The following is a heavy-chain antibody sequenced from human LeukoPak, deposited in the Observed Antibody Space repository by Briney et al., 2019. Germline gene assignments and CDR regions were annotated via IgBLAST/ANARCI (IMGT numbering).Heavy chain of an antibody. CDR2: ISYDGSNK. J-gene: IGHJ5*02. V-gene: IGHV3-30*04. D-gene: IGHD2-15*01. CDR1: GFTFSSCA. CDR3: ARGDCSGGSCYAGWFDP. Sequence: GGSLRLSCAASGFTFSSCAMHWVRQAPGKGLEWVAVISYDGSNKYYADSVKGRFTISRDNSKNTLYLQMNSLRAEDTAVYYCARGDCSGGSCYAGWFDPWGQGTLVTVSS.